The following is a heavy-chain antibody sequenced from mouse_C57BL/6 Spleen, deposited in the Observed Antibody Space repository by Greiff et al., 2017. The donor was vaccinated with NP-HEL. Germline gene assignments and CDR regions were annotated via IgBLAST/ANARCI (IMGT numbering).Heavy chain of an antibody. CDR2: ISYDGSN. CDR3: ARDEGPPWFAY. Sequence: EVKLVESGPGLVKPSQSLSLTCSVTGYSITSGYYWNWIRQFPGNKLEWMGYISYDGSNNYNPSLKNRISITRDTSKNQFFLKLNSVTTEDTATYCCARDEGPPWFAYWGQGTLVTVSA. CDR1: GYSITSGYY. V-gene: IGHV3-6*01. J-gene: IGHJ3*01.